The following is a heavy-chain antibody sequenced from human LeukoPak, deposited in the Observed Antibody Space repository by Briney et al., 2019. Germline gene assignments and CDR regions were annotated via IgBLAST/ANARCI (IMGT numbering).Heavy chain of an antibody. D-gene: IGHD3-10*01. V-gene: IGHV4-59*01. CDR1: GGSISSYY. CDR3: ARGYGSDLPPDY. Sequence: PSETLSLPCTVSGGSISSYYWSWIRQPPGKGLEWIGYIYYSGCTNYSPSLKGRVTISVDTSKNQFSLKLSSVTAADTTVYYCARGYGSDLPPDYWGQGNLVTVSS. J-gene: IGHJ4*02. CDR2: IYYSGCT.